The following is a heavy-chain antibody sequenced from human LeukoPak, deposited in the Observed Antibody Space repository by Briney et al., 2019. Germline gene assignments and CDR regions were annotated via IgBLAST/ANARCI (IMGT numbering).Heavy chain of an antibody. D-gene: IGHD3-10*01. CDR3: ARAVGTGTYYDLLY. J-gene: IGHJ4*02. CDR2: IYYSGST. V-gene: IGHV4-59*01. CDR1: GGSISSYY. Sequence: SETLSLTCTVSGGSISSYYWSWIRQPPGKELEWIGYIYYSGSTNYNPSLKSRLTISVDTSKNQFSLKLSSVTAADTAVYYCARAVGTGTYYDLLYWDQGTLVTVSS.